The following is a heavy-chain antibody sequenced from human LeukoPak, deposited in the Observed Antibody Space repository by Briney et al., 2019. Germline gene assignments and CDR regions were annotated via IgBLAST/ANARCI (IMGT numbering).Heavy chain of an antibody. Sequence: SETLSLTCTVSGGSISSSSYYWGWIRQPPGKGLEWIGSIYYSGSTYYNPSLKSRVTISVDTSKNQFSLKLSSVTAADTAVYYCARGAAYYDYVWGSYRFDYWGQGTLVTVSS. CDR2: IYYSGST. D-gene: IGHD3-16*02. CDR1: GGSISSSSYY. J-gene: IGHJ4*02. CDR3: ARGAAYYDYVWGSYRFDY. V-gene: IGHV4-39*01.